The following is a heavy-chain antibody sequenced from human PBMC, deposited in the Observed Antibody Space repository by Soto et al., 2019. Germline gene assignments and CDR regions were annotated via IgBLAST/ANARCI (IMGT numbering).Heavy chain of an antibody. CDR1: GCIFSSYA. J-gene: IGHJ6*02. Sequence: EVQLLESGGGLVQPGGSLRLSCAASGCIFSSYAMSWVRQAPGKGLEWVSGISGIGGNAYYADSVKGRFTISRDNSKNTLYLHMNSLRAEDTALYYCAKDPPSSGEGVWGQGTTVTVSS. CDR3: AKDPPSSGEGV. D-gene: IGHD3-10*01. CDR2: ISGIGGNA. V-gene: IGHV3-23*01.